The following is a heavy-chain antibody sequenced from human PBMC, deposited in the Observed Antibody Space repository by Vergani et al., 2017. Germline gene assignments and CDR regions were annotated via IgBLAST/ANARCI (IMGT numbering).Heavy chain of an antibody. CDR3: GRVADFYGLGSRLLVL. CDR2: ICHTEDT. D-gene: IGHD3-10*01. V-gene: IGHV4-4*03. CDR1: GDSISSNNC. Sequence: QVQLQESGPGLVKPPGTLSLTCAVSGDSISSNNCWTWVRQPPGKGREWIGEICHTEDTKYSPSLKSRVTVSVDESRNLFSLRLNSVTAADTAVYYCGRVADFYGLGSRLLVLWGQGSLVTVSS. J-gene: IGHJ4*02.